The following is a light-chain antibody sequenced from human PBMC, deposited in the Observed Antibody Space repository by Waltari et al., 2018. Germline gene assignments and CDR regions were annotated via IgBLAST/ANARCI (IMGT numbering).Light chain of an antibody. J-gene: IGLJ2*01. CDR3: QSYDSLIGSVI. Sequence: QSVLTQPPSVSGAPGQRITIPCTGSSSNIGATYGDQGYQQPPGKAPKVLIYGNSNRPSGVPDRFSGSKSGTSASLAITGLQAEDEADYYCQSYDSLIGSVIFGGGTKLTVL. CDR1: SSNIGATYG. CDR2: GNS. V-gene: IGLV1-40*01.